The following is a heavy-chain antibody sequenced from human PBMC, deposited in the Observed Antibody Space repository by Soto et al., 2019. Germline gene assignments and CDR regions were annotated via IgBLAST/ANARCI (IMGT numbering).Heavy chain of an antibody. J-gene: IGHJ5*02. CDR2: IYYSGST. CDR3: ARGRITMVRGVIINNWFDP. Sequence: PSETQSLTCIVSGGSISSGDYYWSWIRQPREKGLEWIGYIYYSGSTYYNPSLKSRVTISVDTSKNQFSLKLSSVTAADTAVYYCARGRITMVRGVIINNWFDPWGQGTLVTVSS. D-gene: IGHD3-10*01. V-gene: IGHV4-30-4*08. CDR1: GGSISSGDYY.